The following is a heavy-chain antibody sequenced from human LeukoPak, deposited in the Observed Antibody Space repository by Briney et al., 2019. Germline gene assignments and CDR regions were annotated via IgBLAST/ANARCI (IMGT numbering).Heavy chain of an antibody. D-gene: IGHD3-10*01. J-gene: IGHJ4*02. CDR2: IYYSGST. CDR1: GGSISSGSYY. V-gene: IGHV4-61*01. Sequence: PSETLSLTCAVSGGSISSGSYYWSWIRQPPGKGLEWIGYIYYSGSTNYNPSLKSRVTISVDTSKNQFSLKLSSVTAADTAVYYCARDRGSKYYFDYWGQGTLVTVSS. CDR3: ARDRGSKYYFDY.